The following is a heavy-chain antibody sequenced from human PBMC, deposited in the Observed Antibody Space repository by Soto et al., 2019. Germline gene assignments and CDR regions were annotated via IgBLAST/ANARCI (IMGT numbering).Heavy chain of an antibody. V-gene: IGHV1-69*01. CDR1: GGTFSSYA. Sequence: QVQLVQSGAEVKKPGSSVKVSCKASGGTFSSYAISWVRQAPGQGLEWMGGIIPIFGTANYAQKFQGRVTITADESTSTAYMELSSLRSEDTAVYYCARTITDYDSSGYYTYYGMDVWGQGPTVTVSS. CDR3: ARTITDYDSSGYYTYYGMDV. CDR2: IIPIFGTA. D-gene: IGHD3-22*01. J-gene: IGHJ6*02.